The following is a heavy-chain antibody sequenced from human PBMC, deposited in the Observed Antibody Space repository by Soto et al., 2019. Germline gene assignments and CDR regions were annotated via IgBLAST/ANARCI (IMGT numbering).Heavy chain of an antibody. D-gene: IGHD1-1*01. J-gene: IGHJ6*02. CDR1: GGSVSSGDYV. CDR2: IYKSGST. V-gene: IGHV4-61*08. CDR3: ARGRSFTSRTIRDGTWGLSYYYGLDI. Sequence: QVQLQESGPGLVKPSETLSLTCTVSGGSVSSGDYVWTWIRQSPKKGLEWIGNIYKSGSTNYNPSLKSRVIILLDTPENQLSLKLSSVTAADTALYHCARGRSFTSRTIRDGTWGLSYYYGLDIWGQGTTVTVSS.